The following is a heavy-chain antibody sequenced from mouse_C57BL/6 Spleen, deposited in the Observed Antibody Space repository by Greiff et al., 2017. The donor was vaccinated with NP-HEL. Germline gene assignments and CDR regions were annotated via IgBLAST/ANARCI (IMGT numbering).Heavy chain of an antibody. CDR2: IRSKSSNYAT. CDR1: GFTFNTYA. D-gene: IGHD1-1*01. V-gene: IGHV10-3*01. CDR3: VRAPPYYYGSSYEAMDY. Sequence: EVMLVESGGGLVQPKGSLKLSCAASGFTFNTYAMHWVRQAPGKGLEWVARIRSKSSNYATYYADSVKDRFTISRDDSQSMLYLQMNNLKTEDTAMYYCVRAPPYYYGSSYEAMDYWGQGTSVTVSS. J-gene: IGHJ4*01.